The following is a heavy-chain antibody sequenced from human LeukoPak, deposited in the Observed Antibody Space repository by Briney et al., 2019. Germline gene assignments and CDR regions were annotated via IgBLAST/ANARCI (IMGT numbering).Heavy chain of an antibody. CDR1: GYTFTSYG. CDR2: ISAYNGNT. CDR3: ARVTHSGYSSGWLGD. D-gene: IGHD6-19*01. J-gene: IGHJ4*02. V-gene: IGHV1-18*01. Sequence: GASVKVSCKASGYTFTSYGISWVRQAPGQGLEWMGWISAYNGNTNYAQKLQGRVTMTTDTSTSTAYMELRSLRSDDTAVYYCARVTHSGYSSGWLGDWGQGTLVTVSS.